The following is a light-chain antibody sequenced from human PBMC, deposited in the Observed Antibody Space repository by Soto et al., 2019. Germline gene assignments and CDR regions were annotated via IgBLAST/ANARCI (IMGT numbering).Light chain of an antibody. Sequence: LVSFRDGRVPLSRRASQSVSSSYIAWYQQRPGQTPSLLIYGASTRATGIPDRFSGSGSGAHFTLTISRLEPGDFAVYYCQHFGGTTFTFGQGTRLEIK. V-gene: IGKV3-20*01. CDR2: GAS. J-gene: IGKJ5*01. CDR3: QHFGGTTFT. CDR1: QSVSSSY.